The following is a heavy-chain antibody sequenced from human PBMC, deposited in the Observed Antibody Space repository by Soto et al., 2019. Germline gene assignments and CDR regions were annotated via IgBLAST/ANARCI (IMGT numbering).Heavy chain of an antibody. CDR3: ARDRGYDAHDYYYNAMDV. D-gene: IGHD3-10*01. J-gene: IGHJ6*02. V-gene: IGHV3-11*06. CDR1: EFTFSDLY. Sequence: QVQLEESGGGLVRPGGSLRLSCGASEFTFSDLYVSWIRQAPGKGLEWVSGIRGFSPYTFYAESVKGRFTISRDNAKNSLYLQMNSLRAEDTAVYYCARDRGYDAHDYYYNAMDVWGQGTTVTVSS. CDR2: IRGFSPYT.